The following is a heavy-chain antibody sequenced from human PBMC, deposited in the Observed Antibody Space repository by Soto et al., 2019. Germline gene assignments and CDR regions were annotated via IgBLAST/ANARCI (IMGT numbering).Heavy chain of an antibody. Sequence: GESLKISCKGSGYSFTSYWIGWVRQMPGKGLEWMGIIYPGDSDTRYSPSFQGQVTISADKSISTAYLQWSSLKASDTAMYYCARLRRYSYRLTGDAFDIWGQGTMVTVSS. CDR3: ARLRRYSYRLTGDAFDI. CDR2: IYPGDSDT. J-gene: IGHJ3*02. V-gene: IGHV5-51*01. D-gene: IGHD5-18*01. CDR1: GYSFTSYW.